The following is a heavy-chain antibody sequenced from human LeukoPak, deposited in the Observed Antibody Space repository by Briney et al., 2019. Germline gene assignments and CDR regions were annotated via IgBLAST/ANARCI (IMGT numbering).Heavy chain of an antibody. CDR2: IWYDGSNK. Sequence: GRSLRLSCAASGFTFSSYGMHWVRQAPGKGLEWVAVIWYDGSNKYYADSVKGRFTISRDNSKNTLYLQMNSLRAEDTAVYYCARGGQQLASFDYWGQGTLVTVSS. D-gene: IGHD6-13*01. CDR3: ARGGQQLASFDY. J-gene: IGHJ4*02. V-gene: IGHV3-33*01. CDR1: GFTFSSYG.